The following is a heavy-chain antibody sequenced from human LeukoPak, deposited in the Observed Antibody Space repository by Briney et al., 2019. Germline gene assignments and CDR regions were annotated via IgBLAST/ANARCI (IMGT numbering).Heavy chain of an antibody. J-gene: IGHJ4*02. D-gene: IGHD1-26*01. CDR3: VKDLTNIVGATTPYYFDY. V-gene: IGHV3-64D*09. CDR1: GFTFSSYA. CDR2: ISSNGGST. Sequence: SGGSLRLSCSASGFTFSSYAMHWVRQAPGKGLESVSAISSNGGSTYYADSVKGRFTISRDNSKNTLYLQMSSLRAEDTAVYYCVKDLTNIVGATTPYYFDYWGQGTLVTVSS.